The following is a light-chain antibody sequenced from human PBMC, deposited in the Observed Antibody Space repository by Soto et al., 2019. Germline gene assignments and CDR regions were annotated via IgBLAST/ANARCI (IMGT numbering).Light chain of an antibody. Sequence: EMVLTQSPATLSLSPGERASLSCRASQSVSSYLAWYQQKPGQAPRLLIYDASNRATGIPARFSGSGSGTEFTLTISSLQSEDFAVYYCQQYNNWPLTFGGGTKVDIK. V-gene: IGKV3D-15*01. CDR3: QQYNNWPLT. J-gene: IGKJ4*01. CDR1: QSVSSY. CDR2: DAS.